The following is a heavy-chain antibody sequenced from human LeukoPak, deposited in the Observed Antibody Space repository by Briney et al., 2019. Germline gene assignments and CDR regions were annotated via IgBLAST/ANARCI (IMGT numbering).Heavy chain of an antibody. V-gene: IGHV3-74*01. J-gene: IGHJ5*02. CDR3: ARGGSGNYYTT. Sequence: GGSLRLSCAASGFTFSSYWMFWVRQAPGKGLLWVSRIIGDGSSTSYAESVKGRFTISRDNAKNTLYLRMNSLRAEDTAVYYCARGGSGNYYTTWGQGTLVTVSS. CDR2: IIGDGSST. D-gene: IGHD3-3*01. CDR1: GFTFSSYW.